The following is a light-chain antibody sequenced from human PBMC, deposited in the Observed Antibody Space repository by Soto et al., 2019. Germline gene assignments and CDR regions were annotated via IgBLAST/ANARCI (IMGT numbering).Light chain of an antibody. Sequence: QSVLTQPPSASGTPGQRVTISCTGSSSNIGSNYVYWYQQLPGTAPKLLIYRNNQRPSGVPDRFSGSKSGTSASLAISGLRSEDEADYHCAAWDDSLSGQVVFGGGTKVTVL. CDR2: RNN. J-gene: IGLJ2*01. CDR1: SSNIGSNY. CDR3: AAWDDSLSGQVV. V-gene: IGLV1-47*01.